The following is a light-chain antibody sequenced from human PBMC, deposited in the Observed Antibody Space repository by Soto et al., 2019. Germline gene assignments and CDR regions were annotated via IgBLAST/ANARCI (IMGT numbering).Light chain of an antibody. J-gene: IGKJ1*01. CDR1: QSVSSN. CDR2: DAS. CDR3: QQYNYWVT. V-gene: IGKV3-15*01. Sequence: EIVMTQSPVTLCVSPGERATLSCRASQSVSSNLAWYQQKPGQSPRLLIYDASSRATGIPARFSGSGSWTEFTLTVTSLQSEAAAVYYCQQYNYWVTFGQGTKVEIK.